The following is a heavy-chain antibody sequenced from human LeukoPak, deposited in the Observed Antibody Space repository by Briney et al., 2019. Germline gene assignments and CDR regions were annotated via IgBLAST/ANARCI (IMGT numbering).Heavy chain of an antibody. Sequence: ASVKVSCKASGYTFTAYYMHWVRQAPGQELEWMGWIDPNSGGTNFAQKFQGRVTMTRDTSISTAYMELSSLRSDDTAVYYCARIYCSSTSCYHFDYWGQGTLVTVSS. J-gene: IGHJ4*02. V-gene: IGHV1-2*02. CDR3: ARIYCSSTSCYHFDY. D-gene: IGHD2-2*01. CDR2: IDPNSGGT. CDR1: GYTFTAYY.